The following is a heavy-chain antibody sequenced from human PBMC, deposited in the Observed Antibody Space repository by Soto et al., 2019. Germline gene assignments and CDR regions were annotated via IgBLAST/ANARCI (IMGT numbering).Heavy chain of an antibody. CDR2: IYYMGRT. CDR1: SISTYY. V-gene: IGHV4-59*01. J-gene: IGHJ4*02. D-gene: IGHD1-26*01. Sequence: SETLSLTCTVGSISTYYWNWIRQPPGKGLEWIGYIYYMGRTNYNPSLKSRVTMSIDTSKNQFSLKLSSVTAADTAVYYCARDPVGVTHFDYWGQGALVTVPQ. CDR3: ARDPVGVTHFDY.